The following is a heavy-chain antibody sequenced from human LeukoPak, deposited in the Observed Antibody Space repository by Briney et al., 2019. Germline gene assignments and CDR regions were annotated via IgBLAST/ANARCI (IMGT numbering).Heavy chain of an antibody. J-gene: IGHJ4*02. CDR3: ARKTVVGSYFDY. Sequence: GGSLRLSCAASGFTFSSYWMSWVRQAPGKGLEWVANINQDGSDKYYVYSVKGRFTISRDNAKNSLYMQMNSLRAEDTAVYYCARKTVVGSYFDYWGQGTPVTVSS. CDR1: GFTFSSYW. CDR2: INQDGSDK. V-gene: IGHV3-7*03. D-gene: IGHD4-23*01.